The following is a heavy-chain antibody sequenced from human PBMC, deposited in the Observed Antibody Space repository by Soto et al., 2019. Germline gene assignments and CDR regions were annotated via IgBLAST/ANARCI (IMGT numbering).Heavy chain of an antibody. J-gene: IGHJ3*02. D-gene: IGHD3-22*01. CDR1: GYTFTSYG. CDR2: ISAYNGNT. V-gene: IGHV1-18*04. CDR3: ARDLQRAIRTEIVVGARTPDAFDI. Sequence: GASVKVSCKASGYTFTSYGISWVRQAPGQGLDWMGWISAYNGNTNYAQKLQGRVTMTTDTSTSTAYMELRGLRSDDTAVYYCARDLQRAIRTEIVVGARTPDAFDIWGQGTMVTVSS.